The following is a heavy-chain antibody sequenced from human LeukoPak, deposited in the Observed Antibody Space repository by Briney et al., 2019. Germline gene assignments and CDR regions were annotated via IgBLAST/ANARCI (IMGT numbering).Heavy chain of an antibody. CDR1: GFTIGSYS. D-gene: IGHD6-19*01. CDR3: AKSGSRDWDYLEY. J-gene: IGHJ4*02. Sequence: GESLTLACSASGFTIGSYSMKWVRQAPGNALAPISTISGDGGDTHYADSVKGRFTISRANSKNTLSLQMNSLRAEDTAVYYCAKSGSRDWDYLEYWGQGTLVTASS. V-gene: IGHV3-23*01. CDR2: ISGDGGDT.